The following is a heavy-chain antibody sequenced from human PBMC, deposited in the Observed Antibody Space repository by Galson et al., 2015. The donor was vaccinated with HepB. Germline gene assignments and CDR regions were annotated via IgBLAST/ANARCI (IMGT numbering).Heavy chain of an antibody. V-gene: IGHV1-2*02. CDR1: GYTFTGHY. CDR2: ISPYNGGT. CDR3: TGDGWDNFDSLTYYPDAFDM. D-gene: IGHD3-22*01. Sequence: SVKVSCKASGYTFTGHYIHWVRQAPGQGLEWMGWISPYNGGTKYAQKFQGRVTMTWDTSTSTAYMDLRSLRSDDTALYYCTGDGWDNFDSLTYYPDAFDMWCQGTMVTVSS. J-gene: IGHJ3*02.